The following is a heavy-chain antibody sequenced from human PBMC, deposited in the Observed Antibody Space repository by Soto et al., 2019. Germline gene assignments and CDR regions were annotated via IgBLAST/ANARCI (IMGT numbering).Heavy chain of an antibody. CDR1: GGTFSSYT. CDR3: ARDSFGAGLYYFDY. CDR2: IIPILGIA. Sequence: ASVKVACKASGGTFSSYTISWVRQAPGQGLEWMGRIIPILGIANYAQKFQGRVTITADKSTSTAYMELSSLRSEDTAVYYCARDSFGAGLYYFDYWGQGTLVTVSS. D-gene: IGHD3-16*01. J-gene: IGHJ4*02. V-gene: IGHV1-69*04.